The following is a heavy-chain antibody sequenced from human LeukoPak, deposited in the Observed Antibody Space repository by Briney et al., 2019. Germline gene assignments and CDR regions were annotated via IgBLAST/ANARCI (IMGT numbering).Heavy chain of an antibody. J-gene: IGHJ4*02. V-gene: IGHV3-33*01. CDR2: IWYDGTDK. CDR1: GYTFTGYY. D-gene: IGHD1-26*01. CDR3: ARGSRGAVYFFDY. Sequence: RVSSKASGYTFTGYYMHWVRQAPGKGLEWVALIWYDGTDKYYADSVKGGFTISRDNSKNTLYLQMDSLRAEDSAVYYCARGSRGAVYFFDYWGQGTLVTVSS.